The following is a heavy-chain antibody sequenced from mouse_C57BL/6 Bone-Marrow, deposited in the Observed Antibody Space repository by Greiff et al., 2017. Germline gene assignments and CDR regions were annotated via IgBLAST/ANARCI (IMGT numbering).Heavy chain of an antibody. CDR1: GYAFTNYL. CDR3: ARYYYGSYFDY. CDR2: INPGSGGT. V-gene: IGHV1-54*01. D-gene: IGHD1-1*01. J-gene: IGHJ2*01. Sequence: QVQLQQSGAELVRPGTSVKVSCKASGYAFTNYLIEWVQQRPGQGLEWIGVINPGSGGTNYNEKFKGKATLTADKSSSTAYMQLSSLTSEDSAVYFCARYYYGSYFDYWGQGTTLTVSS.